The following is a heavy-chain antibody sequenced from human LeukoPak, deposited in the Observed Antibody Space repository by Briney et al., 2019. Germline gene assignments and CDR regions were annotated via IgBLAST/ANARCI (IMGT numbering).Heavy chain of an antibody. CDR1: GGSFSGYY. V-gene: IGHV4-34*01. Sequence: SETLSLTCAVYGGSFSGYYWSWIRQPPGKGLEWIGEINHSGSTNYNPSLKSRVTISVDTSKNQFSLKLSSVTAADTAVYYCAREGNWYYDSSGYSTIQHWGQGTLVTVSS. CDR2: INHSGST. CDR3: AREGNWYYDSSGYSTIQH. D-gene: IGHD3-22*01. J-gene: IGHJ1*01.